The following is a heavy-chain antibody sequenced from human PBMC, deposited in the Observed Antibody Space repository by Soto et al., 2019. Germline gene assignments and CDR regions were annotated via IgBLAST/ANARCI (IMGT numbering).Heavy chain of an antibody. J-gene: IGHJ4*02. Sequence: GGSLRLSCAASGFTFSNAWMNWVRQAPGKGLEWVGRIKSKTDGGTTDYAAPVKGRFTISRDDSKNTLYLQMNSLKTEDTAVYYCTTDRSLIGYDRSDYWGQGTLVTVSS. D-gene: IGHD5-12*01. CDR2: IKSKTDGGTT. CDR1: GFTFSNAW. CDR3: TTDRSLIGYDRSDY. V-gene: IGHV3-15*07.